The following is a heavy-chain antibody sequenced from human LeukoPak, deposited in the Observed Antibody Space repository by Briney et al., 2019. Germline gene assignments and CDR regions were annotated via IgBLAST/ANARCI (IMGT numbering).Heavy chain of an antibody. J-gene: IGHJ6*03. CDR3: ARVVAATLYYYYYMDV. CDR1: GFTFSSYW. Sequence: GGSLRLSCAASGFTFSSYWMSWVRQALGKGLEWVANIKQDGSEKYYVDSVKGRFTISRDNAKNSLYLQMNSLRAEDTAVYYCARVVAATLYYYYYMDVWGKGTTVTVSS. V-gene: IGHV3-7*01. D-gene: IGHD2-15*01. CDR2: IKQDGSEK.